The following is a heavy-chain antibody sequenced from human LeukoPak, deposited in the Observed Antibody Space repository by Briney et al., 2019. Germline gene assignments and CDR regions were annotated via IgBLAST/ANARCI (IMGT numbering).Heavy chain of an antibody. J-gene: IGHJ6*02. CDR2: ISGSGGST. CDR1: GFTFSSYA. D-gene: IGHD4-11*01. Sequence: GGSLRLSCAASGFTFSSYAMSWVRQAPGKGLEWVSAISGSGGSTYYADSVKGRFTISGDNSKNTLYLQMNSLRAEDTAVYYCAKARYSNYVRYYGMDVWGQGTTVTVSS. CDR3: AKARYSNYVRYYGMDV. V-gene: IGHV3-23*01.